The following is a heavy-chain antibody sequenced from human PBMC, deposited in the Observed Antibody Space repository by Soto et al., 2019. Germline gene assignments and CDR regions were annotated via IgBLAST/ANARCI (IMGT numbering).Heavy chain of an antibody. CDR3: TKRMTTVNSVFMEV. Sequence: GGSLRLSCAASGFTFSNAWMSWVRQAPGKGLEWVGRIKSKADGGTTGYAAPVKGRFTISRDDSKNTLYLQMNSLKTEDTAVYYCTKRMTTVNSVFMEVWGKGTTVNVSA. CDR1: GFTFSNAW. J-gene: IGHJ6*04. V-gene: IGHV3-15*01. CDR2: IKSKADGGTT. D-gene: IGHD4-17*01.